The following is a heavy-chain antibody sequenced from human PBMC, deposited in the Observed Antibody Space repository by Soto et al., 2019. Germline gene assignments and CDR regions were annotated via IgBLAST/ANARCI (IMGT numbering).Heavy chain of an antibody. Sequence: GGSLRLSCAASGFTFSSYSMNWVRQAPGKGLEWVSSISSSSSYIYYADSVKGRFTISRDNAKNSLYLQMNSLRAEDTAVYYCARDWGGYSGYDDAFDIWGQGTMVTVSS. CDR1: GFTFSSYS. V-gene: IGHV3-21*01. J-gene: IGHJ3*02. CDR2: ISSSSSYI. CDR3: ARDWGGYSGYDDAFDI. D-gene: IGHD5-12*01.